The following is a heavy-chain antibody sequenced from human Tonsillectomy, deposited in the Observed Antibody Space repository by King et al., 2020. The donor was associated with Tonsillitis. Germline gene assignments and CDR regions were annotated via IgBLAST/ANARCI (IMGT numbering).Heavy chain of an antibody. V-gene: IGHV3-30-3*01. CDR1: GFTFSSYV. CDR2: ISYDGSNK. Sequence: VQLVESGGGVVQPGRSLQLSCAASGFTFSSYVLHWVRQAPGKGLEWGAVISYDGSNKYYADSVKGRFTISRDNSKNTLYLQMNSLRAEETAMYYCAREQFGGSRAFDYWGQGTLVPVSS. D-gene: IGHD1-26*01. J-gene: IGHJ4*02. CDR3: AREQFGGSRAFDY.